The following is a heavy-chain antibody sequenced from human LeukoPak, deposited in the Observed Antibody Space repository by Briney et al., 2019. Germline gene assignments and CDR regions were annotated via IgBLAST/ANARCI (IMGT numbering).Heavy chain of an antibody. V-gene: IGHV3-23*01. CDR3: ARGGNFGYVNYFDY. CDR2: ISGSGGST. J-gene: IGHJ4*02. D-gene: IGHD5-18*01. Sequence: PGGSLRLSCAASGFTFSSYAMSWVRQAPGKGLEWVSAISGSGGSTYYADSVKGRFTISRDNSKNTLYLQMNSLRAEDTAVYYCARGGNFGYVNYFDYWGQGTLVTVSS. CDR1: GFTFSSYA.